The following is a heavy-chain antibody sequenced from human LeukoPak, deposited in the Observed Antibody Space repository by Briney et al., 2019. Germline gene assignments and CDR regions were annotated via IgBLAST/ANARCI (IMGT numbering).Heavy chain of an antibody. CDR3: ARGGRGSAAVVAPRSFDI. V-gene: IGHV3-53*01. J-gene: IGHJ3*02. CDR1: GFYVSSHH. Sequence: GGSLRLSCAASGFYVSSHHMVWVRQAPGKGLEWVSVTYTRGNSYYTDSVKGRFIISRDTSKNTMDLQMNSLRPEDSALYFCARGGRGSAAVVAPRSFDIWGQGTMVAVSS. D-gene: IGHD3-22*01. CDR2: TYTRGNS.